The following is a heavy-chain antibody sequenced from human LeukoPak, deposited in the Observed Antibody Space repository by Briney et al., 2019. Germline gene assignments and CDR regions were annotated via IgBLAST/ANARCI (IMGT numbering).Heavy chain of an antibody. V-gene: IGHV3-48*03. J-gene: IGHJ4*02. D-gene: IGHD6-19*01. CDR3: ARDRGIAVAGPAFDY. CDR1: GFTFSSYE. CDR2: ISFSGSTI. Sequence: GGSLRLSCAASGFTFSSYETNWVRQAPGKGLEWISYISFSGSTIYYADSVKGRFTISRDNAKNSLYLQMNSLRAEDTAVYYCARDRGIAVAGPAFDYWGQGTPVTVSS.